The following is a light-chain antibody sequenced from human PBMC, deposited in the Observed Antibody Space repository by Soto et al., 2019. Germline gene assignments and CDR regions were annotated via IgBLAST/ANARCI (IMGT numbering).Light chain of an antibody. V-gene: IGKV3-20*01. CDR1: QSVSSSY. J-gene: IGKJ1*01. CDR2: GAS. CDR3: QQYGSSPRT. Sequence: EIVFTQSPGPLSLSPGARPTLSCRASQSVSSSYLAWYQQKPGQAPRLLIYGASSRATGIPDRCSGSGSGTDFTLTISRLEPEDFAVYYCQQYGSSPRTFGQGTKVDIK.